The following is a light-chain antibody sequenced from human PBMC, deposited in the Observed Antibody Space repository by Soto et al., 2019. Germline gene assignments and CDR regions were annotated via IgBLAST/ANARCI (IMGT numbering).Light chain of an antibody. J-gene: IGLJ1*01. Sequence: QSVLTQPPSVSGAPGRRVTISCTGSSSNIGAGYDVHWYKKLPGTAPKLLIYGNSNRPSGVPDPFSDSKSGTSASLAITGLQAEDEADSYCQSYDSSLSGYVFGTGTKVTVL. CDR2: GNS. CDR3: QSYDSSLSGYV. V-gene: IGLV1-40*01. CDR1: SSNIGAGYD.